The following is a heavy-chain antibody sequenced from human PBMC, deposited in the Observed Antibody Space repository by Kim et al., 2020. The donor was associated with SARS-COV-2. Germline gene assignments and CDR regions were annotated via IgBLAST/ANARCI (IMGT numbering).Heavy chain of an antibody. V-gene: IGHV1-3*01. CDR2: INAGNGNT. CDR1: GYTFTSYA. D-gene: IGHD6-13*01. CDR3: ASDWVVAAAGTLLSYYYGMDV. Sequence: ASVKVSCKASGYTFTSYAMHWVRKAPGQRLEWMGWINAGNGNTKYSQKFQGRVTITRDTSASTAYMELSSLRSEDTAVYYCASDWVVAAAGTLLSYYYGMDVWGPGTTVTVSS. J-gene: IGHJ6*02.